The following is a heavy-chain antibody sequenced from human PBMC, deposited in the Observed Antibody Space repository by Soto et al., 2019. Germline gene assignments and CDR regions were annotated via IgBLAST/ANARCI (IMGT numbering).Heavy chain of an antibody. J-gene: IGHJ4*02. V-gene: IGHV4-30-2*01. CDR1: GGSLSGATYS. CDR2: IFPSGTT. Sequence: SEILSLTCGVSGGSLSGATYSWNWIRQPPGKGLEWIGYIFPSGTTYYNPSLKSRVTISIDVSKNQFSLSLRSLTAADTAVYYCARSREFDYWSQGTLVTVSS. CDR3: ARSREFDY.